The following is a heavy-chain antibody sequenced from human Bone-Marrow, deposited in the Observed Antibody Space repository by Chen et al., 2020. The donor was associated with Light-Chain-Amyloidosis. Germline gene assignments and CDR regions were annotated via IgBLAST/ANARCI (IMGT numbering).Heavy chain of an antibody. CDR3: ARGLFRIAARFDY. Sequence: QVQLQQWGAGLLKPSETLSLTRAVYGGSFSGYYWSWIRQPPGKGLEWIGEINHSGSPNYNPSLKSRVTISVDTSKNQFSLKLSSVTAADTAVYYCARGLFRIAARFDYWGQGTLVTVSS. D-gene: IGHD6-6*01. V-gene: IGHV4-34*01. CDR1: GGSFSGYY. CDR2: INHSGSP. J-gene: IGHJ4*02.